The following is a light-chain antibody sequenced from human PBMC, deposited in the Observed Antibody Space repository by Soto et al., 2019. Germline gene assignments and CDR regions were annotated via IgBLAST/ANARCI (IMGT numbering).Light chain of an antibody. CDR3: SSYAGSNNLGV. CDR1: SSDVGGYNY. J-gene: IGLJ1*01. CDR2: EDI. Sequence: QSALTQPPSASGSPGQSVTISCTGTSSDVGGYNYVSWYQQHPGKAPKLMIYEDIKRPSGVPNRFSGSRSGNTASLTVSGLQAEDEADYYCSSYAGSNNLGVFGTGTKLTV. V-gene: IGLV2-8*01.